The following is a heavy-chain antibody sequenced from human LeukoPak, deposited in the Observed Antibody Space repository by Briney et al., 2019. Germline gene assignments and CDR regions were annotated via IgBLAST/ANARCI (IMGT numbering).Heavy chain of an antibody. Sequence: GGSLRLSCTTSGFSFTNYAMNWVRQAPGKGLEWVSAISSGGGSTYYADSVKGRFTISRDNSKNTLYLQMNSLRAEDTAVYYCAKAGGTISNWFDPWGQGTLVTVSS. D-gene: IGHD2-2*01. CDR2: ISSGGGST. CDR3: AKAGGTISNWFDP. V-gene: IGHV3-23*01. J-gene: IGHJ5*02. CDR1: GFSFTNYA.